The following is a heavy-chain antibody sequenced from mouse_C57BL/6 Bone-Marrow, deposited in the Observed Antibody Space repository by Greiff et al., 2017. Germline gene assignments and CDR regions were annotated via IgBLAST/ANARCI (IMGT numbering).Heavy chain of an antibody. J-gene: IGHJ2*01. D-gene: IGHD2-3*01. Sequence: VTLVESGPGLVAPSQRLSLTCTVSGFSLTSYAISWVRQPPGTGLEWLGVIWTGGGTNYYSARKSRLSISKDNSKSQVFLNMISLQTDDTARYYCARIYDGYYEGYFDVGGQGTTLTVSS. V-gene: IGHV2-9-1*01. CDR3: ARIYDGYYEGYFDV. CDR1: GFSLTSYA. CDR2: IWTGGGT.